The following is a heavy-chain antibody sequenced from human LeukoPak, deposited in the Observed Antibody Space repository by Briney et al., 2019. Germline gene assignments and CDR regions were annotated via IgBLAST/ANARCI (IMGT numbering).Heavy chain of an antibody. V-gene: IGHV4-59*04. CDR1: GGSISSYY. D-gene: IGHD3-10*01. J-gene: IGHJ4*02. Sequence: SETLSLTCTVSGGSISSYYWSWIRQPPGKELEWIGYIYYSGNTVYNPSLKSRVTMSIHTSKNQFSLKLTSVSALDTAVYYCTGGGSYYWAPDYWGQGTLVTVSS. CDR3: TGGGSYYWAPDY. CDR2: IYYSGNT.